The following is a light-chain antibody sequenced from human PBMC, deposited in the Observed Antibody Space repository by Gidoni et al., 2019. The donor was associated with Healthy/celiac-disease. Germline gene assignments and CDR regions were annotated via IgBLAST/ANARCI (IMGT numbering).Light chain of an antibody. J-gene: IGLJ2*01. CDR3: QVLDCSSYHFVV. Sequence: SYVLTQPPSVSVAPGQTARITCGGNNIGSKSVHWYQQKPGQAPVLVVYDDSDRHSGIPERFSCSNSWNTGTLTIRRVEAGDEADYYCQVLDCSSYHFVVFGGGTKLTVL. V-gene: IGLV3-21*02. CDR2: DDS. CDR1: NIGSKS.